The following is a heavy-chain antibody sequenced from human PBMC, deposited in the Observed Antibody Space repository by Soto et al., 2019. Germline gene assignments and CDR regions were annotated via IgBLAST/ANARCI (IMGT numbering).Heavy chain of an antibody. CDR1: GYTFTGYY. CDR2: INPNSGGT. D-gene: IGHD3-22*01. CDR3: ARGWYYYDSSGYFY. V-gene: IGHV1-2*02. Sequence: SVKVSCKASGYTFTGYYMHWVRQAPGQGLEWMGWINPNSGGTNYAQKFQGRVTMTRDTSISTAYMELSRLRSDDTAVYYCARGWYYYDSSGYFYWGQGTLVTVSS. J-gene: IGHJ4*02.